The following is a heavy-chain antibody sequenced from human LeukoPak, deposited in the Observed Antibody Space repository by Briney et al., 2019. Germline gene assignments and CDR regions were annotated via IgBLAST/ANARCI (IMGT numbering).Heavy chain of an antibody. D-gene: IGHD3-10*01. Sequence: SETLSLTCTVSGGSISSGDYYWSWIRQPPGKGLEWIGYIYYSGSTCYNPSLKSRVTISVDTSKNQFSLKLSSVTAADTAVYYCARSLWFSLDYWGQGTLVSVSS. CDR2: IYYSGST. V-gene: IGHV4-30-4*08. J-gene: IGHJ4*02. CDR1: GGSISSGDYY. CDR3: ARSLWFSLDY.